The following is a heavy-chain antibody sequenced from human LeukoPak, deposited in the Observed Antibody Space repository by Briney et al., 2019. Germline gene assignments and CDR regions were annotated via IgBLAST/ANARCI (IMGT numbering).Heavy chain of an antibody. CDR3: TRAPHPRCSSSGCYLDY. CDR2: IQAKAYGGAT. D-gene: IGHD2-2*01. J-gene: IGHJ4*02. CDR1: GFTFGDYA. Sequence: GRSLRLSCSTSGFTFGDYAMSWVCQAPGKGLEWVGFIQAKAYGGATKYAASVNSRFSISRDDSQSIANLQMNDLKTEDTAVYYCTRAPHPRCSSSGCYLDYWGQGTLVTVSS. V-gene: IGHV3-49*04.